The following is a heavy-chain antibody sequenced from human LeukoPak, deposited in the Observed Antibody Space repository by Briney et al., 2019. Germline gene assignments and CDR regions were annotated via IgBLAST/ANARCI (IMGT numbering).Heavy chain of an antibody. V-gene: IGHV3-9*01. CDR1: GFTFDDYA. CDR2: ISWNSGSI. J-gene: IGHJ5*02. D-gene: IGHD3-3*01. CDR3: AKDRSGYPYNWFDP. Sequence: GRSLRLSCAASGFTFDDYAMHWVRQAPGKGLEWVSGISWNSGSIGYADSVKGRFTISRDNAKNSLYLQMNSLRAEDTALYYCAKDRSGYPYNWFDPWGQGTLVTVSS.